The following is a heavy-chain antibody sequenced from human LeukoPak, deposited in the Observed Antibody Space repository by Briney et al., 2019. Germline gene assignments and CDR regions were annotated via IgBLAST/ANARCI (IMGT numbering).Heavy chain of an antibody. D-gene: IGHD3-10*01. J-gene: IGHJ3*02. CDR3: ARTYGSGSYFFDI. CDR1: GGSISSYY. Sequence: SETLSLTCTVSGGSISSYYWSWIRQPPGKGLEWIGYIYYSGSTNYNPSLKSRVIISVDTSKNQFSLKLSSVTAADTAVYYCARTYGSGSYFFDIWSQGTMVTVSS. CDR2: IYYSGST. V-gene: IGHV4-59*01.